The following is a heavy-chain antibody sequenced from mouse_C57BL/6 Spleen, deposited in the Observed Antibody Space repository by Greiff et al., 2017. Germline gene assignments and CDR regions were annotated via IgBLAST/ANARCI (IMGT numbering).Heavy chain of an antibody. D-gene: IGHD2-14*01. CDR3: ASLGTNAMDY. V-gene: IGHV5-6*01. CDR1: GFTFSSYG. Sequence: DVQLVESGGDLVKPGGSLKLSCAASGFTFSSYGMSWVRQTPDKRLEWVATISSGGSYTYYPDSVKGRFTISRDNAKNTLYLQMSSLKSEDTAMYYCASLGTNAMDYWGQGTSVTVSS. CDR2: ISSGGSYT. J-gene: IGHJ4*01.